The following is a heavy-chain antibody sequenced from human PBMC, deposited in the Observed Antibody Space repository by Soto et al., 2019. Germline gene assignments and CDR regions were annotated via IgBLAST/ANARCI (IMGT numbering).Heavy chain of an antibody. CDR1: GYTFTSYD. D-gene: IGHD3-10*01. CDR2: MNPNSGNT. J-gene: IGHJ6*02. CDR3: ARGIGGWFGVAYYYGMVV. Sequence: ASVKVSCKASGYTFTSYDINWVRQATGQGLEWMGWMNPNSGNTGYAQKLQGRVTMTTDTSTSTAYMDLRSLRSDDTAVYYCARGIGGWFGVAYYYGMVVWGQGTTVTVSS. V-gene: IGHV1-8*01.